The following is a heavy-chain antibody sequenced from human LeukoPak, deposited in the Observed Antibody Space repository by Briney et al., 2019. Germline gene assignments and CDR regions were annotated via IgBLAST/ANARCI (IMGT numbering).Heavy chain of an antibody. CDR1: GFTFRTSA. D-gene: IGHD3-10*01. V-gene: IGHV3-23*01. Sequence: PGGSLRLSCAASGFTFRTSAMSCVRQAPGKGLQWVSSINGADYSTYYADSVKGRFTISRDSSKNILYLQMNSLTTDDTAIYYCASANPTPRGINFDSWGQGTLVTVSS. J-gene: IGHJ4*02. CDR3: ASANPTPRGINFDS. CDR2: INGADYST.